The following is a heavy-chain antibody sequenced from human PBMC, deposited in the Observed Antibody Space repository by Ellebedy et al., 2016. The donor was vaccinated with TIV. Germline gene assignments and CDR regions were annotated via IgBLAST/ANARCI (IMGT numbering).Heavy chain of an antibody. V-gene: IGHV3-23*01. CDR1: GFNFSTYG. CDR3: AKSRAGDLFDS. CDR2: ISQSPGIT. Sequence: PGGSLRLSCETSGFNFSTYGMNWVRQAPGKGLEWVSTISQSPGITSYARSVKGRFTVSRDNSKNTVSLQMDSLRAEDTAIYYCAKSRAGDLFDSWGQGTLVTVSS. D-gene: IGHD3-16*01. J-gene: IGHJ4*02.